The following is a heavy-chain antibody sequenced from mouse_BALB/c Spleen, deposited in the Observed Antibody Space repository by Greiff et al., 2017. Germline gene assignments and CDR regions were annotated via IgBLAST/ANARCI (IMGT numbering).Heavy chain of an antibody. J-gene: IGHJ3*01. D-gene: IGHD1-1*01. V-gene: IGHV3-8*02. CDR2: ISYSGST. CDR1: GDSITSGY. CDR3: ARYGGLLPWFAY. Sequence: EVQRVESGPSLVKPSQTLSLTCSVTGDSITSGYWNWIRKFPGNKLEYMGYISYSGSTYYNPSLKSRISITRDASKNQYYLQLNSVTTEDTATFYCARYGGLLPWFAYWGQGTLVTVSA.